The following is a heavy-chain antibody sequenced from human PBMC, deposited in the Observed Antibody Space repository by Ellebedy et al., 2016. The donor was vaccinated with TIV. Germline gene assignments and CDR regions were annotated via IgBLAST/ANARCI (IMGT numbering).Heavy chain of an antibody. D-gene: IGHD3-10*01. CDR1: GYTFTAYY. CDR2: INPNSGGT. CDR3: ARDMNAITMFRGLISH. J-gene: IGHJ4*02. V-gene: IGHV1-2*02. Sequence: AASVKVSCKASGYTFTAYYMHWVRQAPGHGLEWMGWINPNSGGTNYAQKFQGRVTMTSDTSISTASMELSSLRSDDTAVYYCARDMNAITMFRGLISHWGQGTLVTVSS.